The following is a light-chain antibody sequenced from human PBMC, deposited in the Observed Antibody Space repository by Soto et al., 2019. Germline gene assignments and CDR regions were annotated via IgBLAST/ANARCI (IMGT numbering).Light chain of an antibody. CDR2: DAS. CDR3: LQDINYPWT. J-gene: IGKJ1*01. Sequence: IQMTQSPSSLSASIGDRVTITCRAGQSIDNYLNWYQQKPGKAPKLLVYDASTLQSGVASRFSGSGSGTDFTLAISSLQPEDSATYYCLQDINYPWTFGQGTKVDIK. CDR1: QSIDNY. V-gene: IGKV1-6*02.